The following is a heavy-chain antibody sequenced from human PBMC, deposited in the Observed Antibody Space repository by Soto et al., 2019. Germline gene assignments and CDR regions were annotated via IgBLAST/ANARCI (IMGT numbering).Heavy chain of an antibody. D-gene: IGHD3-22*01. Sequence: QVQLVQSGAEVKKPGSSVKVSCKASGGTFSTYAISWVRQAPGQGPEWMGGIVPMYGSTDYARKFQARVAIIAHRSTSTAYMELTSLRSDDTAVYYCAKTLSYYDSSPVDVWGQGTTVSVSS. V-gene: IGHV1-69*01. CDR2: IVPMYGST. CDR3: AKTLSYYDSSPVDV. J-gene: IGHJ6*02. CDR1: GGTFSTYA.